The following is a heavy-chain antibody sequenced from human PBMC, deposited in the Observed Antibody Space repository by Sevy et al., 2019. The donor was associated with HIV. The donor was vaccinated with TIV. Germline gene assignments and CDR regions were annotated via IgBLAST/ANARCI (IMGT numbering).Heavy chain of an antibody. CDR3: ARARRRPPVVDSNWYFDV. J-gene: IGHJ2*01. CDR2: VYHTGTT. CDR1: GASITSYY. V-gene: IGHV4-59*12. Sequence: SETLSLTCAVPGASITSYYWNWIRQSPGKGLEWIAYVYHTGTTSYNPSLKSRVSTSLDTSRSQFSLTMYSVTAADTAIYYCARARRRPPVVDSNWYFDVWGRGTLVTVSS. D-gene: IGHD3-22*01.